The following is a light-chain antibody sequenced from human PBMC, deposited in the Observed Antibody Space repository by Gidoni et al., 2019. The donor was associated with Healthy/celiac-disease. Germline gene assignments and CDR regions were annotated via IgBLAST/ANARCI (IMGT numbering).Light chain of an antibody. V-gene: IGKV3-11*01. CDR2: DAS. CDR1: QSVRSY. Sequence: IVLTQSPATLSLSPGERATLSCRASQSVRSYLACYKQKPGQALRLLIYDASNRATGIPARFSGSGSGTDFTLTISSLEPEDFAVYYCQQRETFGGGTKVEIK. J-gene: IGKJ4*01. CDR3: QQRET.